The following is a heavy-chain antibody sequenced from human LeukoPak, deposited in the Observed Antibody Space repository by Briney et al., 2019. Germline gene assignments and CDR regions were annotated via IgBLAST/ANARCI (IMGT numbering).Heavy chain of an antibody. J-gene: IGHJ3*02. CDR3: ARDLSGSYAFDI. D-gene: IGHD1-26*01. CDR2: INPNSGGT. CDR1: GYTFTSYY. Sequence: ASVKVSCKASGYTFTSYYMHWVRQAPGQGLEWMGWINPNSGGTNYAQKFQGRVTMTRDTSISTAYMELSRLRSDDTAVYYCARDLSGSYAFDIWGQGTMVTVSS. V-gene: IGHV1-2*02.